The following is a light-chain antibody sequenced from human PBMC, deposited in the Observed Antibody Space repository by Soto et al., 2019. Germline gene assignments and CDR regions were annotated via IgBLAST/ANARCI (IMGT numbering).Light chain of an antibody. Sequence: QSVLTQPPSVSGAPGQRVSISCTGTRSNIGSGFDVHWYQQLPGTAPKLLIYDNNNRPSGVPDRFSGSKSGTSASRAITGLQAEDEADYYCQSYDGSLSGPVVFGGGTKLTVL. CDR1: RSNIGSGFD. CDR3: QSYDGSLSGPVV. J-gene: IGLJ2*01. V-gene: IGLV1-40*01. CDR2: DNN.